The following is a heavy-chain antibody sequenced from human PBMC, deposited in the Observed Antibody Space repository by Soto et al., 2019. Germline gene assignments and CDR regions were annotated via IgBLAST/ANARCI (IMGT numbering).Heavy chain of an antibody. CDR3: ARDQSASLDY. CDR2: INQDGSTN. D-gene: IGHD2-15*01. V-gene: IGHV3-7*01. CDR1: GFTFSTYW. Sequence: VGSLRLSCAASGFTFSTYWMSWARQAPGKGLEWVAHINQDGSTNYHVDSVKGRFTISRDNARNSLYLQMNSLRAEDTAVYYCARDQSASLDYWSRGILVTVYS. J-gene: IGHJ4*02.